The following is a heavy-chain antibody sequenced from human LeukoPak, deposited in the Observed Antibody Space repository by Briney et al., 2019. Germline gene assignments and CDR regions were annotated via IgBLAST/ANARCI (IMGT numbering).Heavy chain of an antibody. CDR3: ARSQYSSSWYFYNWFDP. CDR2: MNPNSGST. V-gene: IGHV1-8*01. Sequence: GASVKVSCKASGYTFTSYDINWVRQATGQGLEWMGWMNPNSGSTGYAQKFQGRVTMTRNTSISTAYMELSSLRSEDTAVYYCARSQYSSSWYFYNWFDPWGQGTLVTVSS. CDR1: GYTFTSYD. J-gene: IGHJ5*02. D-gene: IGHD6-13*01.